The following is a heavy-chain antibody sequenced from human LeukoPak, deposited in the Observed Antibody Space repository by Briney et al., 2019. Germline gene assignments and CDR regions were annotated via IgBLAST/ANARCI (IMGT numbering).Heavy chain of an antibody. D-gene: IGHD3-22*01. Sequence: PGGSLRLSCAASGFTFSSYGMHLVRQAPGKGLEWVAFIRYDGSNKYYADSVKGRFTISRDNSKNTLYLQMNSLRAEDTAAYYCAKSGYYDSSGPLFDYWGQGTLVTVSS. J-gene: IGHJ4*02. CDR3: AKSGYYDSSGPLFDY. V-gene: IGHV3-30*02. CDR2: IRYDGSNK. CDR1: GFTFSSYG.